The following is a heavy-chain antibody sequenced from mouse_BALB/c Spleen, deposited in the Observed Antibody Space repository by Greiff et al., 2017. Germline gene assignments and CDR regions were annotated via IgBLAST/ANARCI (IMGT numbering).Heavy chain of an antibody. CDR1: GFTFSSYA. CDR2: ISSGGST. Sequence: EVQVVESGGGLVKPGGSLKLSCAASGFTFSSYAMSWVRQTPEKRLEWVASISSGGSTYYPDSVKGRFTITRDNARNILYMQMSSLRSEDTAMYYSARGRDYKYDDAMDYWGQGNSVTVSS. CDR3: ARGRDYKYDDAMDY. D-gene: IGHD2-14*01. J-gene: IGHJ4*01. V-gene: IGHV5-6-5*01.